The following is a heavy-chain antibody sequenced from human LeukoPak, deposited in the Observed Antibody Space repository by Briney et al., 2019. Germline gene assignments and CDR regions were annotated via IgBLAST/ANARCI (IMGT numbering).Heavy chain of an antibody. J-gene: IGHJ4*02. V-gene: IGHV3-74*01. D-gene: IGHD6-19*01. CDR1: GFTFSSYW. CDR2: INSDGSST. Sequence: PGGSLRLSCAASGFTFSSYWMHWVRQAPGKGLVWVSRINSDGSSTSYADSVKGRFTISRDNAKNTLYLQMNSLRAEDTAVHCCARDWSLAVAGTPYYWGQGTMVTVSS. CDR3: ARDWSLAVAGTPYY.